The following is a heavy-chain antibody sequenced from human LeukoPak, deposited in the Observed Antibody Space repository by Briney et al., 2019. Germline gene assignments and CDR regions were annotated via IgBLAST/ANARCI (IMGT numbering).Heavy chain of an antibody. CDR3: ARESGSSSWYYYYYMDV. Sequence: ASVKVSCKASGYTFSSYDINWVRQATGQGLEWMGWMNPNSGNTGYAQKFQGRVTMTWNTSISTAYVELRSLRSEDTAVYYCARESGSSSWYYYYYMDVWGKGTTVTISS. CDR2: MNPNSGNT. J-gene: IGHJ6*03. V-gene: IGHV1-8*01. CDR1: GYTFSSYD. D-gene: IGHD6-13*01.